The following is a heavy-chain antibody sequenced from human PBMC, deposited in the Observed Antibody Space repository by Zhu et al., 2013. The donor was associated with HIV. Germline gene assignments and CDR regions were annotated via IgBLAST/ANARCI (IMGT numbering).Heavy chain of an antibody. J-gene: IGHJ3*01. V-gene: IGHV1-18*01. CDR1: GYTFYSYA. CDR2: ISVYNGNT. D-gene: IGHD4-4*01. CDR3: ARDLYSTSSRPFDV. Sequence: QELLLQSGAEVRWPGASVKVSCKASGYTFYSYAISWVRQAPGQGLEWMGWISVYNGNTKYAQKFQGRVTMTTDTSTSTAYMELRSLRSDDTAVYYCARDLYSTSSRPFDVWGQGTMVTVSS.